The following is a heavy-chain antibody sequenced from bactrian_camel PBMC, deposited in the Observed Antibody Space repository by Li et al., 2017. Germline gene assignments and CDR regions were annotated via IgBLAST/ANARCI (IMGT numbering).Heavy chain of an antibody. CDR2: FYVPMGTF. Sequence: VQLVESGGGSVQAGGSLSVSCAASRDISNINLWAWFRQAPGKEREGVASFYVPMGTFSYLQSVRGRFTISHDNTKKTVTLQMNGLKPEDAAVYYCAASSRPTGLTLSVSAYNYWGQGTQVTVS. D-gene: IGHD8*01. J-gene: IGHJ4*01. CDR3: AASSRPTGLTLSVSAYNY. CDR1: RDISNINL. V-gene: IGHV3S53*01.